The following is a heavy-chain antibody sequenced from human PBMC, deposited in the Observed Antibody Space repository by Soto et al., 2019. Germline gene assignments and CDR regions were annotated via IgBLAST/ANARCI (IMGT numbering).Heavy chain of an antibody. D-gene: IGHD6-13*01. CDR1: GFTFSSYA. CDR3: AKAYSNRWAIDWVDP. V-gene: IGHV3-23*01. J-gene: IGHJ5*02. CDR2: ITGSGAGS. Sequence: EVQLLESGGGWLQPGGSLRLSCAASGFTFSSYAMNWVRQAPGKGLVWVSGITGSGAGSYYSDSVRCRFTISRDNSKSTLYLLVTSLRGEDTAVCLSAKAYSNRWAIDWVDPWGQGKVVSVSS.